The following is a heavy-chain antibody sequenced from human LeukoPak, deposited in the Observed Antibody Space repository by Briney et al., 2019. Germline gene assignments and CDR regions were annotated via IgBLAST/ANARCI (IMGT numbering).Heavy chain of an antibody. CDR3: ARGRYSSRSGGYYFDI. CDR1: GFTLSSDW. V-gene: IGHV3-7*01. J-gene: IGHJ4*02. CDR2: IKKDGIEK. Sequence: PGGSLRLSCVVSGFTLSSDWMSWVRQAPGKGLEWVANIKKDGIEKYYVESVKGRFTISRDNAKNSLYLQMDSLRAEDTAVYYCARGRYSSRSGGYYFDIWGQGTLVTVSS. D-gene: IGHD2-2*01.